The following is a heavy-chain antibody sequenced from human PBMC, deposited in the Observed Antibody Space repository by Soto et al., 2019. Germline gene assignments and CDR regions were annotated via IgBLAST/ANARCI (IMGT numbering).Heavy chain of an antibody. V-gene: IGHV3-23*01. Sequence: GSLRLSCVASGFTYGSYAMSWVRQAPGKGLEWVSVISGSGSNTYYPDSVKGRFTISRDNSKNTLYLQMNRPRVEDTAVYYCAKGGSAWYYYFDYWGQGTLVTVSS. CDR1: GFTYGSYA. CDR2: ISGSGSNT. D-gene: IGHD6-19*01. J-gene: IGHJ4*02. CDR3: AKGGSAWYYYFDY.